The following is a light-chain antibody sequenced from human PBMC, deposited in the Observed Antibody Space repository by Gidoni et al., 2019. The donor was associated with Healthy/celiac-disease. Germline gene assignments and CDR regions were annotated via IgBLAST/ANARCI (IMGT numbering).Light chain of an antibody. CDR2: AAS. CDR3: QQLSSSPLT. CDR1: QGISSY. Sequence: DIQLTQSPSFLSASVGDRVTITCRASQGISSYLAWYQQKPGKAPKLLIYAASTLQGGVPSRVSGSGSGTEFTLTISSLQHEDFATYSCQQLSSSPLTVGPGTKVDIK. J-gene: IGKJ3*01. V-gene: IGKV1-9*01.